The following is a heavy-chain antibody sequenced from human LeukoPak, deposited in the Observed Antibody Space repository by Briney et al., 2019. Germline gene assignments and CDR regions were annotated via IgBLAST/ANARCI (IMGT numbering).Heavy chain of an antibody. CDR2: ISGSGTTT. J-gene: IGHJ4*02. V-gene: IGHV3-23*01. D-gene: IGHD5-12*01. Sequence: GGSLRLSCAASGYTFTDYAMSWVRQAPGKGLEWVSGISGSGTTTYYADSMKGRSTMSRDNSKNTLYLQMNSLRAEDTAVYYCAKLGTIRFPGSFDYWGQGTLVTVSS. CDR3: AKLGTIRFPGSFDY. CDR1: GYTFTDYA.